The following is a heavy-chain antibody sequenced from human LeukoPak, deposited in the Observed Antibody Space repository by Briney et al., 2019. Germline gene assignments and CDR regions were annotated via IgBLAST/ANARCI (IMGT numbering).Heavy chain of an antibody. V-gene: IGHV3-21*01. CDR1: GFTFSSFA. Sequence: GGSLRLSCAASGFTFSSFAMNWVRQAPGKGLEWVSSISSSSSYIYYADSVKGRFTISRDNAKNSLYLQMNSLRAEDTAVYYCARDLTGSYSYWGQGTLVTVSS. CDR2: ISSSSSYI. CDR3: ARDLTGSYSY. J-gene: IGHJ4*02. D-gene: IGHD3-10*01.